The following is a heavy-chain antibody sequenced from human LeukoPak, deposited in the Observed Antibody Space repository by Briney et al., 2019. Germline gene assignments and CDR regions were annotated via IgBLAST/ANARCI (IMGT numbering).Heavy chain of an antibody. J-gene: IGHJ4*02. V-gene: IGHV1-69*13. CDR2: IIPIFGTA. Sequence: ASVKVASNLSGGTFNIHAVSYARGAPGQGLEWMGGIIPIFGTANYAQKFQGRVTITADESTTTAYMELSSLRSEDTAVYYCSRGAVNTATLVAYCGQGTLVTVSS. D-gene: IGHD5-18*01. CDR1: GGTFNIHA. CDR3: SRGAVNTATLVAY.